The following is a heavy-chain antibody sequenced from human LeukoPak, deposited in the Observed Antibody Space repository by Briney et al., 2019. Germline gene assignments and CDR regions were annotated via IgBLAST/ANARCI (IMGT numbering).Heavy chain of an antibody. CDR1: GDSITDYY. J-gene: IGHJ4*02. CDR2: IYHSGNT. CDR3: AREEGIAAAGALEY. Sequence: SETLSLTCNVSGDSITDYYWSWIRQPPGKGLEWIGFIYHSGNTNYNPSLASRVTLSLDTSKTQLSLGLTSVTAADTAVYYCAREEGIAAAGALEYWGQGILVTVSS. V-gene: IGHV4-59*01. D-gene: IGHD6-13*01.